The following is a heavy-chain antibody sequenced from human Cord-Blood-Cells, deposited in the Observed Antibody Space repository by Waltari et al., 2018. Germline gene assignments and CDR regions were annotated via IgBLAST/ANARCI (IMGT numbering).Heavy chain of an antibody. CDR1: GFTFGNFG. V-gene: IGHV3-33*01. CDR3: ARDVGSYGSGNSHLDH. D-gene: IGHD3-10*01. Sequence: QVQLVESGGGVVQPGRSLRLSCAASGFTFGNFGIQWVRQAPGKGLEWVASIWYDGSTKYYLDSVKGRFTISRDNPKNTLFLQMNSLRVEDTALYYCARDVGSYGSGNSHLDHWGQGTLVTVFS. J-gene: IGHJ4*02. CDR2: IWYDGSTK.